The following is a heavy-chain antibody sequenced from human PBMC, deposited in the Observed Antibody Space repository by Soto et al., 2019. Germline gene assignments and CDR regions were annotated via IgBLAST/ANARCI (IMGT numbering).Heavy chain of an antibody. Sequence: DVHLVESGGNMVQPGESLRLSCSVSGFTFSTYWMHWVRQVPGQSLFWVSRISGDGNITTYADSVRGRFTISRDNAKNTLYLQMNSLRVEDTAIYYCTRGPRVDSAGTGAHWGPGTPVNVS. V-gene: IGHV3-74*01. CDR2: ISGDGNIT. CDR3: TRGPRVDSAGTGAH. D-gene: IGHD6-13*01. CDR1: GFTFSTYW. J-gene: IGHJ4*02.